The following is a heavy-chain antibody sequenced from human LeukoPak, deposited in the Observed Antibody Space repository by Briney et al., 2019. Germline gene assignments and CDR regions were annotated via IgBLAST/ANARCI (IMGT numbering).Heavy chain of an antibody. CDR3: ARTFPRWGIAGN. D-gene: IGHD6-13*01. Sequence: KPSETLSLTCTVSGGSISSGGYYWSWIRQPPGKGLEWIGYIYHSGSTYYNPSLKSRVTISVDTSKNQFSLKLSSVTAADTAVYYCARTFPRWGIAGNWGQGTLDTVSS. CDR2: IYHSGST. V-gene: IGHV4-30-2*01. J-gene: IGHJ4*02. CDR1: GGSISSGGYY.